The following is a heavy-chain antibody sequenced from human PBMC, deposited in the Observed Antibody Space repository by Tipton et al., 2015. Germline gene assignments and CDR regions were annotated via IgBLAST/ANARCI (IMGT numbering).Heavy chain of an antibody. CDR1: GYSISSGYY. CDR3: ARGQLWFTVAHN. V-gene: IGHV4-38-2*01. CDR2: IFQSGST. J-gene: IGHJ1*01. D-gene: IGHD5-18*01. Sequence: TLSLTCAVSGYSISSGYYWGWIRQPPGKGLEWIGSIFQSGSTFYNPSLESRVTISVDTSKNQFSLKLSSVTAADTAVYYCARGQLWFTVAHNWGQGSLVSVSS.